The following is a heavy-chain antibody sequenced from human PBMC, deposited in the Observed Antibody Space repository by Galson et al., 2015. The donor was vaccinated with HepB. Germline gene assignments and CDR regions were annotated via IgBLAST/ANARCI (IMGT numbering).Heavy chain of an antibody. J-gene: IGHJ4*02. D-gene: IGHD3-10*01. CDR1: GFTFSRYA. Sequence: SLRLSCAASGFTFSRYALHWVRQAPGKGLEWVAVISYDESNKYYADSVKGRFTISRDNSKNTLYLQMNSLRAEDTAVYYCAKSGDYYGSGSNDFWGQGTLVTVSS. CDR3: AKSGDYYGSGSNDF. V-gene: IGHV3-30*04. CDR2: ISYDESNK.